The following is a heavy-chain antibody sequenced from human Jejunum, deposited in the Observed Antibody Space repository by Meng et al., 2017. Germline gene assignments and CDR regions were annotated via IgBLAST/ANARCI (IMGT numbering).Heavy chain of an antibody. CDR1: GGSISSYY. D-gene: IGHD6-13*01. CDR3: ARASWTAAGFWFDP. CDR2: IYYNGDT. J-gene: IGHJ5*02. Sequence: GSLRLSCSVSGGSISSYYWSWIRQPPGKGLEWIGYIYYNGDTNYIPSLKSRVTISADTSKNQFSLKLTSVTAADTAVYYCARASWTAAGFWFDPWGQGILVTVSS. V-gene: IGHV4-59*01.